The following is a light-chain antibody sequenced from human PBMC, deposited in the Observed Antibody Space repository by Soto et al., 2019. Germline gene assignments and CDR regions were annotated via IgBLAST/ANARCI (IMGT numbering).Light chain of an antibody. CDR2: EVT. CDR1: SSDVGGYNY. Sequence: QSVLTQPPSASGSPGQSVTISCTGTSSDVGGYNYVSWYQKHPGKAPKLMIYEVTKRPSGVPDRFSGSKSGNTASLTFSGLQAEDEADYYCSSYAGSNKRVFGTGTKVTVL. V-gene: IGLV2-8*01. J-gene: IGLJ1*01. CDR3: SSYAGSNKRV.